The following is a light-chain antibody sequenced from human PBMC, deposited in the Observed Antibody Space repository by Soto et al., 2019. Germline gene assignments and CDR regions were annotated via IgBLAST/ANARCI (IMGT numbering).Light chain of an antibody. V-gene: IGLV2-14*01. J-gene: IGLJ3*02. CDR2: DVT. CDR3: SSYTTSTTNWV. CDR1: SSDVGHYNS. Sequence: QPVLTQPASVSGSPGQSITISCTGTSSDVGHYNSVSWYQHRPGRAPKLMIYDVTNRPSGVSNRFSGSKAANTASLTISGLQAEDEADYYCSSYTTSTTNWVFGGGTKLTVL.